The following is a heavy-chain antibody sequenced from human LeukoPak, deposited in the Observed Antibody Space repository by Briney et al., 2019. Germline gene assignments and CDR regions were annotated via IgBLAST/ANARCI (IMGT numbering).Heavy chain of an antibody. Sequence: SETLSLTCNVSGGSISSYYWSWIRQPAGKGLEWIGLICTSGGTNYNPSLKNRVTMSVDTSKNQFSLKLSSVTAADTAVYYCARATISSSQEGNWFDPWGQGTLVTVSS. CDR2: ICTSGGT. CDR3: ARATISSSQEGNWFDP. D-gene: IGHD6-13*01. V-gene: IGHV4-4*07. J-gene: IGHJ5*02. CDR1: GGSISSYY.